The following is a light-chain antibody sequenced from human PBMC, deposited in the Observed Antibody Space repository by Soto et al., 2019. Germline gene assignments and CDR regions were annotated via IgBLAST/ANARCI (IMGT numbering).Light chain of an antibody. CDR1: QSVLYSCNNKNY. CDR2: WAF. CDR3: QQYSSMPCT. J-gene: IGKJ2*02. V-gene: IGKV4-1*01. Sequence: DIVMTQSPDALAVSLVESATTHCRSSQSVLYSCNNKNYLAWYQQKPGQPPKLLIYWAFTRESGFPDRFSGRGSGGDFGLTISSLQAEDVTVYYCQQYSSMPCTFGQGTKLELK.